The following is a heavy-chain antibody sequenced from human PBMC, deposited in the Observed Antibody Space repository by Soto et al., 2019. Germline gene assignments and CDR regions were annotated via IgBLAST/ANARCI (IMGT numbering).Heavy chain of an antibody. V-gene: IGHV1-2*02. J-gene: IGHJ5*02. CDR3: ATLGYCSSTSCYHLNWFDP. D-gene: IGHD2-2*01. CDR1: GYTFTGYY. Sequence: ASVKVSCKASGYTFTGYYMHWVRQAPGQGLEWMGWINPNCGGTNYAQKFQGRVTMTRDTSISTAYMELSRLRSDDTAVYYCATLGYCSSTSCYHLNWFDPWGQGTLVTVSS. CDR2: INPNCGGT.